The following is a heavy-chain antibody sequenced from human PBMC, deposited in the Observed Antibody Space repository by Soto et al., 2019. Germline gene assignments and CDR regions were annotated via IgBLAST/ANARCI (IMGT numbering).Heavy chain of an antibody. CDR3: ASPPSVVPAAILTPRGFDYYYGMDV. CDR1: GFTFSSYA. Sequence: GGSLRLSCAASGFTFSSYAMSWVRQAPGKXLEWVSAISGSGGSTYYADSVKGRFTISRDNSKNTLYLQMNSLRAEDTAVYYCASPPSVVPAAILTPRGFDYYYGMDVWGQGTTVTVSS. V-gene: IGHV3-23*01. D-gene: IGHD2-2*02. CDR2: ISGSGGST. J-gene: IGHJ6*02.